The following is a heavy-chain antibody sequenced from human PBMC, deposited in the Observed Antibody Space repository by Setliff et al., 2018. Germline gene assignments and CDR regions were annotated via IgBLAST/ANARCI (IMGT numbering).Heavy chain of an antibody. D-gene: IGHD3-22*01. V-gene: IGHV1-46*01. J-gene: IGHJ3*02. CDR2: TNPSSGRT. CDR1: GYTFTSHY. CDR3: ARDVFPYHYEGAFDI. Sequence: SVKVSCKASGYTFTSHYMHWVRQAPGLGLEWMGTTNPSSGRTSYAQKFQGRVTMTRDTSTSTVYMDMSSLRSEDTAVYYCARDVFPYHYEGAFDIWGQGTMVTVSS.